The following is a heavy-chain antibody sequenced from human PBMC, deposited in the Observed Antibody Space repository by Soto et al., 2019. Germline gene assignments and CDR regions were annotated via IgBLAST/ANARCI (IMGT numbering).Heavy chain of an antibody. CDR3: AKDRHGSGWYFSGP. V-gene: IGHV3-23*01. D-gene: IGHD6-19*01. CDR1: AFTFFTYA. CDR2: VCGSGGRT. Sequence: PGGSLRLSCASSAFTFFTYAIRWVRQAPGKGLECVPGVCGSGGRTDYGDSVKGRVTSSRDNSKNTLYLQMNSLRAEDTAVYYCAKDRHGSGWYFSGPWGQGTTVTVSS. J-gene: IGHJ6*02.